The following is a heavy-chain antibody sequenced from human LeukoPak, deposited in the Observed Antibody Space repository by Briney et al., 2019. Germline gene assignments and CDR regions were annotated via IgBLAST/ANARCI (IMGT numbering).Heavy chain of an antibody. CDR1: GFTFSSYR. J-gene: IGHJ4*02. V-gene: IGHV3-21*01. CDR2: ISSSSSYI. Sequence: GGSLRLSCAASGFTFSSYRMNWVRQAPGRGLEWVSSISSSSSYIYYADSVKGRFTISRDNAKNSQYLQMNSLGAEDTAVYYCARDPWTNSDYDGFDYWGQGTLVTVPS. CDR3: ARDPWTNSDYDGFDY. D-gene: IGHD5-12*01.